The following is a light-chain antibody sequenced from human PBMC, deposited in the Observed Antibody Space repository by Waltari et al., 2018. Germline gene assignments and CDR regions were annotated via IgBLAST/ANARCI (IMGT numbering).Light chain of an antibody. CDR1: QSVYTTY. J-gene: IGKJ1*01. Sequence: IVLPHSPPTLSFSPGQIATLSCRANQSVYTTYLAWYQQKPGQAPRLLIYSSSNRATGIPDRFSGSGSGTDFTLTISRLEPGDFAVYYCQQYGTSPWTFGQGTKVEIK. CDR3: QQYGTSPWT. V-gene: IGKV3-20*01. CDR2: SSS.